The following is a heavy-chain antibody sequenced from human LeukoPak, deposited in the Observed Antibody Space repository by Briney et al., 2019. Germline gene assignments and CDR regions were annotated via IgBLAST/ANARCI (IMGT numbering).Heavy chain of an antibody. Sequence: SVKVSCKASGYTFTSYGISWVRQAPGQGLEWMGGIIPIFGTANYAQKFQGRVTITTDESTSTAYMELSSLRSEDTAVYYCARELIAAFDAFDIWGQGTMVTVSS. V-gene: IGHV1-69*05. CDR1: GYTFTSYG. J-gene: IGHJ3*02. CDR3: ARELIAAFDAFDI. CDR2: IIPIFGTA. D-gene: IGHD6-25*01.